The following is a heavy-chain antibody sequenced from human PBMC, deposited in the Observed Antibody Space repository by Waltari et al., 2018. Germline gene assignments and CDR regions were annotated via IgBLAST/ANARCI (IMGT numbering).Heavy chain of an antibody. CDR3: ARGIDTYYPAENFDY. D-gene: IGHD3-10*01. V-gene: IGHV1-24*01. CDR1: GYSLTELS. J-gene: IGHJ4*02. Sequence: QVQLVQSGAEVKKPGASVKVSCKVSGYSLTELSMHWVRQAPGKGLEWMGGFDPEDGETIYAQKFQGRFTISRDNAKNSLYLQMNSLRAEDTAVYYCARGIDTYYPAENFDYWGQGTLVTVSS. CDR2: FDPEDGET.